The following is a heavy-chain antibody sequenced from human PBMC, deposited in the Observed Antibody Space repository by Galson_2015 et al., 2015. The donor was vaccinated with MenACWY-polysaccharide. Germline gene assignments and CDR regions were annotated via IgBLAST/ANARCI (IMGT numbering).Heavy chain of an antibody. V-gene: IGHV3-21*01. Sequence: SLRLSCAASGFTFSSYSMNWVRQAPGKGLEWVSSISSSSSYIYYADSVKGRFTISRDNAKNSLYLQMNSLRAEDTAVYYCARGVYDSSGYYYAGTGGDAFDIWGQGTMVTVSS. D-gene: IGHD3-22*01. J-gene: IGHJ3*02. CDR1: GFTFSSYS. CDR2: ISSSSSYI. CDR3: ARGVYDSSGYYYAGTGGDAFDI.